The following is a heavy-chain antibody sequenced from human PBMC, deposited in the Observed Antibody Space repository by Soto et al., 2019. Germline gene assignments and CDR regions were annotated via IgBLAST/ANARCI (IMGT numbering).Heavy chain of an antibody. J-gene: IGHJ3*02. CDR1: GGSISSSSYY. D-gene: IGHD3-10*01. CDR3: ARHITPSGVHDAFDI. CDR2: IYYSGST. V-gene: IGHV4-39*01. Sequence: SETLSLTCTVSGGSISSSSYYWGWIRQPPGKGLEWIGSIYYSGSTYYNPSLKSRVTISVDTSKNQFSLKLSSVTAADTAVYYCARHITPSGVHDAFDIWGQGTMVTVSS.